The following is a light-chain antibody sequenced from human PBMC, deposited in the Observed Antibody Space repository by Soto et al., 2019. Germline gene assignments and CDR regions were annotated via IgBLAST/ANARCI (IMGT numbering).Light chain of an antibody. V-gene: IGLV2-14*01. J-gene: IGLJ1*01. CDR3: SSYKSSSMPPDV. CDR2: EVS. Sequence: QSALTQPASVSGSPGQSITISCTGTSSDVGGYNYVSWYQQHPGKAPKLMIYEVSNRPSGVSNRFSGSKFGNTASLTISGLQAEDEADYYCSSYKSSSMPPDVFGTGTKLTVL. CDR1: SSDVGGYNY.